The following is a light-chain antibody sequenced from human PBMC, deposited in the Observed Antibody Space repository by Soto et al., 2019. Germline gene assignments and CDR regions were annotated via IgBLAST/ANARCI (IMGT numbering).Light chain of an antibody. CDR1: QSVDSN. Sequence: IVLTQSPDTMCVSPGESATLSCRASQSVDSNLAWYQLKPGQAPRLLLYSASTRATDLPPRFSGSGSVTDFTLTICRLQSEAFAVYTCPQYNNWPPTFGQGTKVDIK. V-gene: IGKV3-15*01. CDR3: PQYNNWPPT. CDR2: SAS. J-gene: IGKJ1*01.